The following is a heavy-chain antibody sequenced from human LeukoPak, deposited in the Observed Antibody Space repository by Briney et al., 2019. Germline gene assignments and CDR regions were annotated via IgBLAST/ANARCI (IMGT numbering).Heavy chain of an antibody. D-gene: IGHD2-2*01. J-gene: IGHJ4*02. V-gene: IGHV4-34*01. CDR1: GGSFSGYY. CDR2: INHSGST. Sequence: TSETLSLTCAVYGGSFSGYYWSWIRQPPGKWLEWIGEINHSGSTNYNPSLKSRVTISVDTSKNQFSLKLSSVTAADTAVYYCARGREELVVPAYYFDYWGQGTLVTVSS. CDR3: ARGREELVVPAYYFDY.